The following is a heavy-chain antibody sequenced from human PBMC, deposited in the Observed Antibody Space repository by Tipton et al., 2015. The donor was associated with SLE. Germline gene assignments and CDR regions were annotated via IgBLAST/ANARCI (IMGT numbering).Heavy chain of an antibody. D-gene: IGHD3-10*01. CDR3: ARDYYYGSGSYAPLDY. V-gene: IGHV4-39*07. J-gene: IGHJ4*02. CDR2: IFHSGST. Sequence: TLSLTCTVSGDSIRTNDYYWAWIRQPPGKGLEWIGSIFHSGSTNYNPSLKSRVTISVDTSKNQFSLKLSSVTAADTAVYYCARDYYYGSGSYAPLDYWGQGTLVTVSS. CDR1: GDSIRTNDYY.